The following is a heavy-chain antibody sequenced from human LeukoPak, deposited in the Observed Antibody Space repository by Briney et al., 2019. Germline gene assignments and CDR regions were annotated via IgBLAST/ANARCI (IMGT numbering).Heavy chain of an antibody. D-gene: IGHD2-2*01. CDR1: GGSFSGYY. J-gene: IGHJ6*03. Sequence: PSETLSLTCAVHGGSFSGYYWSWIRQPPGKGLEWIGEINHSGSTNYNPSLKSRVTISVDTSKNQFSLKLSSVTAADTAVYYCARHAPYGYYYYYMDVWGKGTTVTISS. CDR3: ARHAPYGYYYYYMDV. CDR2: INHSGST. V-gene: IGHV4-34*01.